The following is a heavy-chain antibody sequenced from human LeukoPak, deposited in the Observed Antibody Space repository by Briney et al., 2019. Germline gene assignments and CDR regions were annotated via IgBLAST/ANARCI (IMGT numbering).Heavy chain of an antibody. CDR1: GGSISSSSYY. J-gene: IGHJ4*02. CDR2: IYYSGST. D-gene: IGHD5-12*01. Sequence: PSETLSLTCTVSGGSISSSSYYWGWIRQPPGKGLEWIGSIYYSGSTYYNPSLKSRVTISVDTSKNQFSLKLSSVTAADTAVYYCARQVEMATINYWGQGTLVTVSS. CDR3: ARQVEMATINY. V-gene: IGHV4-39*01.